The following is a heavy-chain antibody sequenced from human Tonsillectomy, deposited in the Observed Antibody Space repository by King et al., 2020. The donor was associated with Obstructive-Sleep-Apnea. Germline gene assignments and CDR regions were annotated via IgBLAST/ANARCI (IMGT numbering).Heavy chain of an antibody. Sequence: VQLQQWGAGLLKPSETLSLTCAVFGGSFSDYYWSWIRQPPGKGLEWIGEINHSGGTNYNPSLKSRVTISVDTSKNQFSLKLNSVTAADTAVYYCARGSGAAAVNWFDPWGQGTLVTVSS. CDR2: INHSGGT. CDR3: ARGSGAAAVNWFDP. D-gene: IGHD6-13*01. V-gene: IGHV4-34*01. CDR1: GGSFSDYY. J-gene: IGHJ5*02.